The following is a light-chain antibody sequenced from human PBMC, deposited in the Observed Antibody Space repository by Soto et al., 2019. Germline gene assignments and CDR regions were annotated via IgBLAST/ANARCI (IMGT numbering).Light chain of an antibody. CDR1: HSVSSNF. Sequence: EIVLTQSPGTLSLSPGERATLSCKASHSVSSNFLAWYQRKPGQAPRLLIYGAYYRATDIPYRFSGSGSGTDFTLTIARLEPEDFAVYYCQQYGTSPPTFGQGTKVEI. CDR3: QQYGTSPPT. V-gene: IGKV3-20*01. J-gene: IGKJ1*01. CDR2: GAY.